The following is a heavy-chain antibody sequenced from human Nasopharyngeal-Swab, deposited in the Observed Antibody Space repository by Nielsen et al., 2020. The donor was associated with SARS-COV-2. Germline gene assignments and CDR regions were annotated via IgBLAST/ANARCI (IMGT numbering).Heavy chain of an antibody. J-gene: IGHJ6*02. CDR2: ISSSSSYI. CDR1: GFTFSSYS. D-gene: IGHD7-27*01. Sequence: GGSLRLSCAASGFTFSSYSMNWVRHAPGKGLEGVSSISSSSSYIYYADSVKGRFTISRDNAKNSLYLQMNSLRAEDTAVYYCARDRGTGDSYYYYGMDVWGQGTTVTVSS. CDR3: ARDRGTGDSYYYYGMDV. V-gene: IGHV3-21*01.